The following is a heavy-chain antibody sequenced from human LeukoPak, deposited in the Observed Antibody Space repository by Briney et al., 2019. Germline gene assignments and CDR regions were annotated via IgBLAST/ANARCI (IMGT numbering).Heavy chain of an antibody. CDR2: IRSKANSYAT. CDR1: GFTFSGSA. V-gene: IGHV3-73*01. CDR3: TRHSYSSGWSGYYGMDV. D-gene: IGHD6-19*01. Sequence: GGSLRLSCAASGFTFSGSAMHWVRQASGKGLEWVGRIRSKANSYATAYAASVKGRFTISRDDSKNTAYLQMNSLKTEDTAAYYCTRHSYSSGWSGYYGMDVWGQGTTVTVSS. J-gene: IGHJ6*02.